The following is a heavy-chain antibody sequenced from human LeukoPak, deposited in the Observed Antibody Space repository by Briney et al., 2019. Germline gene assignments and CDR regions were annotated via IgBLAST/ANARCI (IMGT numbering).Heavy chain of an antibody. J-gene: IGHJ5*02. CDR1: GDSVSSNSAA. D-gene: IGHD6-19*01. CDR3: ARSPYSSGWYRSHWFDP. V-gene: IGHV6-1*01. CDR2: TYYRSKWYN. Sequence: SQTLSLTCAISGDSVSSNSAAWNWIRQSPSRGLEWLGRTYYRSKWYNDYAVSVKSRITINPDTSKNQFSLQLNSVTPEDTAVYYCARSPYSSGWYRSHWFDPWGQGTLVTVSS.